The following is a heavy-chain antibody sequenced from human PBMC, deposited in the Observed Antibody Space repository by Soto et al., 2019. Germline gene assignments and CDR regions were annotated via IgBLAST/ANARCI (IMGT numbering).Heavy chain of an antibody. CDR2: ISGSGGST. V-gene: IGHV3-23*01. J-gene: IGHJ4*02. D-gene: IGHD3-22*01. CDR3: AKALSMIVREDYYFDY. Sequence: EVQLLESGGGLVQPGGSLRLSCAATGFTFSSYAMSWVRQAPGKGLEWVSAISGSGGSTYYADSVKGRFTISRDNSKNSLYLQMNSLRAEDTAVYYCAKALSMIVREDYYFDYWGQGTLVTVSS. CDR1: GFTFSSYA.